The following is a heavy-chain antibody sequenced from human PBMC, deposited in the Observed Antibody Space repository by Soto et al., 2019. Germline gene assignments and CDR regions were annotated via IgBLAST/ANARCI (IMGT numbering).Heavy chain of an antibody. CDR2: MNPNSGNT. J-gene: IGHJ4*02. D-gene: IGHD3-22*01. Sequence: ASVKVSCKASGYTFTSYDINWVRQATGQGLEWMGWMNPNSGNTGYAQKFQGRVTMTRNTSISTAYMELSSLRSEDTAVYYCARGGRYYYDRSGYAHWGQGTLVAVSS. V-gene: IGHV1-8*01. CDR3: ARGGRYYYDRSGYAH. CDR1: GYTFTSYD.